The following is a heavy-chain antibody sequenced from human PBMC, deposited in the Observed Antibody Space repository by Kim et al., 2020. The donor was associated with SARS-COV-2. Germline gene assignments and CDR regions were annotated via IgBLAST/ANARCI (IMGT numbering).Heavy chain of an antibody. J-gene: IGHJ6*02. CDR2: ISYDGSNK. Sequence: GGSLRLSCAASGFTFSSYGMHWVRQAPGKGLEWVAVISYDGSNKYYADSVKGRFTISRDNSKNTLYLQMNSLRAEDTAVYYCAKVFHYYDSSGYYLYGMDVWGQGTTVTVSS. V-gene: IGHV3-30*18. CDR3: AKVFHYYDSSGYYLYGMDV. CDR1: GFTFSSYG. D-gene: IGHD3-22*01.